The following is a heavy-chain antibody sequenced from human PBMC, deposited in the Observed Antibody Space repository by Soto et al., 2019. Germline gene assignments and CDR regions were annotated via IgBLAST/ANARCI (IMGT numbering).Heavy chain of an antibody. J-gene: IGHJ4*02. D-gene: IGHD6-13*01. CDR3: AKSIGGSSWSAPDY. CDR1: GFSFSSYG. Sequence: QVQLVESGGGVVQPGRSLRLSCAASGFSFSSYGMHWVRQAPGEGLEWVAVMANDGSNEYYADSVKGRFTISRDNSKNTLYLQVDSLRPEDTAVYYCAKSIGGSSWSAPDYWGQGTLVTVSS. V-gene: IGHV3-30*18. CDR2: MANDGSNE.